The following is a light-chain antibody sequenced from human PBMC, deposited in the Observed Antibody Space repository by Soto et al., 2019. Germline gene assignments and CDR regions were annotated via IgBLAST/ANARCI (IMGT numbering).Light chain of an antibody. Sequence: EVVLTQSPVTLSLSPGERATLSCRASQSVSSSYLAWYQQKPGLAPRLLIYDASMRASGIPDRFSGSGSGTDFTLTIGRLEPEDFAVYYCQQYSTSPITFGQGTRLEIK. CDR1: QSVSSSY. V-gene: IGKV3D-20*01. CDR2: DAS. J-gene: IGKJ5*01. CDR3: QQYSTSPIT.